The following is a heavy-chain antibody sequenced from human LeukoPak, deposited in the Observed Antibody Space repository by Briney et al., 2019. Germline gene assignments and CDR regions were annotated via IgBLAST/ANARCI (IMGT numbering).Heavy chain of an antibody. CDR2: IHSSGSI. Sequence: SETLSLTCTVSGGSIYSYYWTWIRQPPGKGLEWIGYIHSSGSIHYNPSARSRVTMSLDTSKNQFSFNLTSVTAADTAVYYCVRREGYSSSPLGSWGQGTLVTVSS. D-gene: IGHD2-15*01. J-gene: IGHJ5*02. V-gene: IGHV4-59*08. CDR1: GGSIYSYY. CDR3: VRREGYSSSPLGS.